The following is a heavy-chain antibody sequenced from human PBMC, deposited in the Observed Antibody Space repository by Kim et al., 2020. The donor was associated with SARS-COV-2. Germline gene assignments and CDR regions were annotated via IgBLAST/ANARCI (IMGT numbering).Heavy chain of an antibody. Sequence: SETLSLTCTVSGGSISSSSYYWGWIRQPPGKGLEWIGSIYYSGSTYYNPSLKSRVTISVDTSKNQFSLKLSSVTAADTAVYYCARTKPGVDAFDIWGQGTMVTVSS. J-gene: IGHJ3*02. CDR3: ARTKPGVDAFDI. CDR1: GGSISSSSYY. D-gene: IGHD2-8*01. V-gene: IGHV4-39*07. CDR2: IYYSGST.